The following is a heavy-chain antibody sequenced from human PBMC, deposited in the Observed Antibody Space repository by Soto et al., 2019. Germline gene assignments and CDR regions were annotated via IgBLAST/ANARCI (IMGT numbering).Heavy chain of an antibody. CDR1: GFTFSTYV. D-gene: IGHD2-2*01. Sequence: QVQLVESGGGVVQPGRSLRLSCAASGFTFSTYVMHWVRQAPGKGLEWVALIWYDGSNKYYADSVKGRFTISRDNSENTLLLQMNSLRDEDTAVYYCAAGGFQLKHPRFDHWGQGTLVTVSS. CDR3: AAGGFQLKHPRFDH. J-gene: IGHJ4*02. CDR2: IWYDGSNK. V-gene: IGHV3-33*01.